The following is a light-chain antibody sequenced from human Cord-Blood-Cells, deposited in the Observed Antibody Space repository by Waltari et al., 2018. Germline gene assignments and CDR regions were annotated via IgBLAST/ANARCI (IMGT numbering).Light chain of an antibody. CDR2: LNSDGSH. J-gene: IGLJ2*01. V-gene: IGLV4-69*01. Sequence: QLVLTQSPSASASLGASVKLTCTLCSGHRSSAIAWPQQQPEKAPRYLMKLNSDGSHSKGDGIPDRFSGSSSGAERYLTISSLQSEDEADYYCQTWGTGIHVVFGGGTKLTVL. CDR1: SGHRSSA. CDR3: QTWGTGIHVV.